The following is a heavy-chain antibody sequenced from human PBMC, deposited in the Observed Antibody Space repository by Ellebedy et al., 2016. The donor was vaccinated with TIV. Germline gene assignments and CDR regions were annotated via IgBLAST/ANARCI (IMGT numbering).Heavy chain of an antibody. CDR1: GFPFDSYV. Sequence: PGGSLRLSCAASGFPFDSYVMNWVRQAPGKGLEWVALISYDGSNKYFADSVQGRFTISRDNSQNTLYLIMNSLRGDDTAIYYCARALNHVDTVSTAPLDCWGQGTLVTVSS. CDR2: ISYDGSNK. J-gene: IGHJ4*02. CDR3: ARALNHVDTVSTAPLDC. D-gene: IGHD5/OR15-5a*01. V-gene: IGHV3-30*04.